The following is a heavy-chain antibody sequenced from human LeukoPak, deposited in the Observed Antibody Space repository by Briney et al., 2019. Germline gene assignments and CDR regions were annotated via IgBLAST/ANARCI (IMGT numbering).Heavy chain of an antibody. V-gene: IGHV4-34*01. CDR2: INHSGST. D-gene: IGHD2-15*01. Sequence: SETLSLTCAVYGGSFSGYYWSWIRQPPGKGLEWIGEINHSGSTNYNPSLKSRVTISVDTSKNQFSLELSSVTAADTAVYYCARGLRGSRFDYWGRGTLVTVSS. CDR1: GGSFSGYY. J-gene: IGHJ4*02. CDR3: ARGLRGSRFDY.